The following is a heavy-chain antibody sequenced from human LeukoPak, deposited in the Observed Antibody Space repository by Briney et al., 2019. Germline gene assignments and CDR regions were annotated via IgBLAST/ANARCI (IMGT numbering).Heavy chain of an antibody. V-gene: IGHV4-39*02. Sequence: SETLSLTCTVSGGSISSSTFYWGWIRQPPGKGLEWIGSIFSGGSTYYNPSLKSRVTISVDTSKNHFSLKLSSVTAADTAVYYCARTITMVRGVINYFDYWGQGTLVTVSS. D-gene: IGHD3-10*01. CDR3: ARTITMVRGVINYFDY. J-gene: IGHJ4*02. CDR2: IFSGGST. CDR1: GGSISSSTFY.